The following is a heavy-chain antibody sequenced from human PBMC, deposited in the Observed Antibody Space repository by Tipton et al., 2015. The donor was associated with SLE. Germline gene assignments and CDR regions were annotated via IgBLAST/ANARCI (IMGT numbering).Heavy chain of an antibody. V-gene: IGHV3-48*03. CDR2: ISSSGSTI. D-gene: IGHD3-3*01. CDR3: ARTYFDFWSHSDAFDI. CDR1: GFTFSSYE. J-gene: IGHJ3*02. Sequence: GSLRLSCAASGFTFSSYEMNWVRQAPGKGLEWVSYISSSGSTIYYADSVKGRFTISRDNARNTLYLQMNSLRAEDTAVYYCARTYFDFWSHSDAFDIWGQGTMVTVSS.